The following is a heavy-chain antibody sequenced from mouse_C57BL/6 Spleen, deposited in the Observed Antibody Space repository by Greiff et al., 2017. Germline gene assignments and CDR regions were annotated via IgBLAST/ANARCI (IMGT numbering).Heavy chain of an antibody. V-gene: IGHV1-81*01. CDR1: GYTFTSYG. D-gene: IGHD1-1*01. CDR3: ARRKVITTVVAPHWYFDV. J-gene: IGHJ1*03. Sequence: QVQLKESGAELARPGASVKLSCKASGYTFTSYGISWVKQRTGQGLEWIGEIYPRSGNTYYNEKFKGKATLTADKSSSPAYMELRSLTSEDSAVYFCARRKVITTVVAPHWYFDVWGTGTTVTVSS. CDR2: IYPRSGNT.